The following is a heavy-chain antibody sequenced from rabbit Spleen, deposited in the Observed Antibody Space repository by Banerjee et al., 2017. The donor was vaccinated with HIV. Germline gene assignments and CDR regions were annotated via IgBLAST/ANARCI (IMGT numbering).Heavy chain of an antibody. CDR2: IYTGSSGST. CDR1: GFTLSNYV. J-gene: IGHJ4*01. CDR3: ARDGIYTGGVYFYFDL. V-gene: IGHV1S40*01. Sequence: QSLEESGGDLVKPGASLTLTCTASGFTLSNYVMCWVRQAPGKGLEWIACIYTGSSGSTYYASWAKGRFTISKTSSTTVTLQMTSLTAADTATYFCARDGIYTGGVYFYFDLWGPGTLVTVS. D-gene: IGHD8-1*01.